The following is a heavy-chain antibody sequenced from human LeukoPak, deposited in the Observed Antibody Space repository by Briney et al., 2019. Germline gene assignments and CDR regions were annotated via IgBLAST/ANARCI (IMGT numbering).Heavy chain of an antibody. CDR2: MNPNSGNT. D-gene: IGHD6-13*01. Sequence: AASVKVSCKASGYTFTSYDINWVRQATGQGLEWMGWMNPNSGNTGYAQKFQGRVTMTRNTSISTAYMELSSLRSEDTAVYYCARDRQQLFPLAFDIWGQGTMVTVSS. CDR3: ARDRQQLFPLAFDI. J-gene: IGHJ3*02. V-gene: IGHV1-8*01. CDR1: GYTFTSYD.